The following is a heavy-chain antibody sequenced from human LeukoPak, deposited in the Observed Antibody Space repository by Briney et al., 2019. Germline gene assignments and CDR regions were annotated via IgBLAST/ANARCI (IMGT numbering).Heavy chain of an antibody. CDR2: TYYRSKWFN. J-gene: IGHJ4*02. CDR3: ARILWVRDGSPGYYFDY. V-gene: IGHV6-1*01. D-gene: IGHD5-24*01. Sequence: SQTLSLTCAISGDSVSSNSAAWNWIRQSPSRGLEWLGRTYYRSKWFNDYAVSVKSRITINPDTSKNQFSLQLNSVTPEDTAVYYCARILWVRDGSPGYYFDYWGQGTLVTVSS. CDR1: GDSVSSNSAA.